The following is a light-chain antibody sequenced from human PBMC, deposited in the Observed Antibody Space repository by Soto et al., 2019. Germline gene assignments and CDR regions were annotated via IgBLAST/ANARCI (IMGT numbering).Light chain of an antibody. CDR2: EVN. J-gene: IGLJ1*01. V-gene: IGLV2-8*01. CDR1: SSDVGGYNY. CDR3: SSYAGSNIFV. Sequence: QSALTQPPSASGSPGQSVTISCTGTSSDVGGYNYVSWYQHHPGKAPKLMIYEVNKRPSGVPDRFSGSKSDNTASLTVSGLQAEDEADYYCSSYAGSNIFVFGTGTKRTGL.